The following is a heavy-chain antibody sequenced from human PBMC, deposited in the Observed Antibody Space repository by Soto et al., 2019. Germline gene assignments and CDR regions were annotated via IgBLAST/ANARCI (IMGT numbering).Heavy chain of an antibody. CDR2: IIPIFGTA. V-gene: IGHV1-69*13. D-gene: IGHD3-22*01. CDR3: ARGWYYYDSSGYSVHGRYFQH. J-gene: IGHJ1*01. Sequence: SVKISCKASGGTFSSYAISWVRQAPGQGLEWMGGIIPIFGTANYAQKFQGRVTITADESTSTAYMELSSLRSEDTAVYYCARGWYYYDSSGYSVHGRYFQHWGQGTLVTVSS. CDR1: GGTFSSYA.